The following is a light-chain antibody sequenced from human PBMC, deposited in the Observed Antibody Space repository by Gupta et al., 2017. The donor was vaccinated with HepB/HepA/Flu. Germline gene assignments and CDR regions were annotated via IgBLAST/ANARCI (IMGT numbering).Light chain of an antibody. CDR2: GAS. CDR3: QQYGSSPRAIT. J-gene: IGKJ5*01. V-gene: IGKV3-20*01. Sequence: EIVLTQSPGTLSLSPGERATVSCRAIQTVSSDYLAWYQQKRGQAPRLLIYGASRRATGIPDRFRGGGSGTDFTLTISRLEPEDFAVYYCQQYGSSPRAITFGQGTRLEIK. CDR1: QTVSSDY.